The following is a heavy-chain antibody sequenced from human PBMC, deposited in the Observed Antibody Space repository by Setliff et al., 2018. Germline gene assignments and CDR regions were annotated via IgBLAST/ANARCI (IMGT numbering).Heavy chain of an antibody. CDR3: ARDLFRNSGGLYS. V-gene: IGHV3-7*01. CDR2: INHVGNAR. D-gene: IGHD2-21*01. J-gene: IGHJ5*02. CDR1: GFTFGSLW. Sequence: QPGGSLRLSCAASGFTFGSLWMSGVRQAPGRGLEWVANINHVGNARYYVDSVKGRFTVSRDSSKNTLYLQMSSLRPDDAALYYCARDLFRNSGGLYSWGQGTLVTVSS.